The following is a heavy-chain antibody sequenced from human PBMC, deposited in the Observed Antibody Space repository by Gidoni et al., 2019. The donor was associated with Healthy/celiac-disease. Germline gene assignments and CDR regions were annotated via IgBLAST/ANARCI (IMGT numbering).Heavy chain of an antibody. CDR3: AREGYGDYRYWYFDL. V-gene: IGHV4-34*01. J-gene: IGHJ2*01. Sequence: QVQLQQWGAGLLKPSETLSLTCAVYGGSFSGYYWSWIRQPPGKGLEWIGEINHSGSTTYNPSLKSRVTISVDTSKNQFSLKLSSVTAADTAVYYCAREGYGDYRYWYFDLWGRGTLVTVSS. CDR1: GGSFSGYY. CDR2: INHSGST. D-gene: IGHD4-17*01.